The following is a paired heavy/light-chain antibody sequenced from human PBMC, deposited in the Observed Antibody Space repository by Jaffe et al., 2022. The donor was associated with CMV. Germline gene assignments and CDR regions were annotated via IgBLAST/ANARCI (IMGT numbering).Light chain of an antibody. CDR2: SNT. V-gene: IGLV1-40*01. Sequence: QSVLTQPPSVSGAPGQRVTVSCTGSSSNIGAGYDVHWYQQLPGTAPKLLIYSNTNRPSGVPDRFSASKSGTSASLAIAGLQAEDEADYYCQSFDSSLTGSRVFGTGTKVTVL. CDR1: SSNIGAGYD. CDR3: QSFDSSLTGSRV. J-gene: IGLJ1*01.
Heavy chain of an antibody. CDR1: GFSLSSYA. Sequence: EIQLLESGGGLVQPGGSLRLSCVASGFSLSSYAMSWVRQSPGKGLEWVSTITATGGGTNSAESVKGRFTISRDNSKNTLYLEMNSLRAEDTAVYYCAKDGHFESSGYHHWGQGTPVTVSS. J-gene: IGHJ4*02. CDR2: ITATGGGT. CDR3: AKDGHFESSGYHH. V-gene: IGHV3-23*01. D-gene: IGHD3-22*01.